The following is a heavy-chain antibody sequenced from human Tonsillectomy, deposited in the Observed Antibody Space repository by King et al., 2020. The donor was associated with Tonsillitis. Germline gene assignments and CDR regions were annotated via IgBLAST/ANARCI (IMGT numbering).Heavy chain of an antibody. CDR3: AKLIQEVDFWSGNYFDY. V-gene: IGHV3-23*04. CDR2: ISGSDGST. Sequence: VQLVESGGGLAQPGGSLRLSCAASGFTFSSYAMNWVRQAPGKGLDWVSGISGSDGSTYYADSVQGRFTISRDNSKNTLSLQMSSLRAADTAVYYCAKLIQEVDFWSGNYFDYWGQGTLVTVSS. J-gene: IGHJ4*02. CDR1: GFTFSSYA. D-gene: IGHD3-3*01.